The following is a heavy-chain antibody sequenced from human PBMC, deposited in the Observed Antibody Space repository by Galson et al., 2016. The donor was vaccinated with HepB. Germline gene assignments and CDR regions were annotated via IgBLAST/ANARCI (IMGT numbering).Heavy chain of an antibody. CDR2: IIPMFGSA. CDR1: GGTFRNSA. J-gene: IGHJ4*02. Sequence: VKVSCKASGGTFRNSAITWVRQAPGQGLEWMGGIIPMFGSANFAQKFQGRVTITADESTNTAYMELRSLRPDDTAVYYCARDTRSWNFEFWGQGTLVTVSS. V-gene: IGHV1-69*13. CDR3: ARDTRSWNFEF. D-gene: IGHD6-13*01.